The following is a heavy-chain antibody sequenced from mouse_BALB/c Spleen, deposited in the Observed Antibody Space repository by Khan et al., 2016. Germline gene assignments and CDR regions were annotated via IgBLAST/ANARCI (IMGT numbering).Heavy chain of an antibody. CDR2: INPSNGDT. J-gene: IGHJ3*01. D-gene: IGHD2-4*01. Sequence: QVQLQQSGAELVKPGASVKLSCKASGYTFTSYYMYWVKQRPGQGLEWIGEINPSNGDTNFNERFKSKATLTVDKSSSKTYMQFSSLTSEDSAVYYCTRAGYDYPFAYWGQGTLVTVSA. V-gene: IGHV1S81*02. CDR3: TRAGYDYPFAY. CDR1: GYTFTSYY.